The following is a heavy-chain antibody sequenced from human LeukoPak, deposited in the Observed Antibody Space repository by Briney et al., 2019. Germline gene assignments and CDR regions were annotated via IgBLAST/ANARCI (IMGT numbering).Heavy chain of an antibody. CDR2: MNPNSGST. CDR3: ARGRSPPYSSTSCYASYYYYYYMDV. J-gene: IGHJ6*03. V-gene: IGHV1-8*01. CDR1: GYTFTSYD. Sequence: ASVKVSCKASGYTFTSYDINWVRQATGQGLEWMGWMNPNSGSTGYAQKFQGRVTMTRNTSISTAYMGLSSLRSEDTAVYYCARGRSPPYSSTSCYASYYYYYYMDVWGKGTTVTVSS. D-gene: IGHD2-2*01.